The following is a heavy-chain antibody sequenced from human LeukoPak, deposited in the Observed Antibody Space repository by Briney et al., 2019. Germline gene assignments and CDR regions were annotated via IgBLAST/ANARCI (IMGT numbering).Heavy chain of an antibody. J-gene: IGHJ4*02. CDR2: INHSGST. CDR1: GGSFSGYY. D-gene: IGHD2-15*01. CDR3: ARGPHQYCSGGSCYQFDY. Sequence: SETLSLTCAVYGGSFSGYYWSWIRQPPRKGLEWIGEINHSGSTNYNPSLKSRVTISVDTSKNQFSLKLSSVTAADTAVYYCARGPHQYCSGGSCYQFDYWGQGTLVTVSS. V-gene: IGHV4-34*01.